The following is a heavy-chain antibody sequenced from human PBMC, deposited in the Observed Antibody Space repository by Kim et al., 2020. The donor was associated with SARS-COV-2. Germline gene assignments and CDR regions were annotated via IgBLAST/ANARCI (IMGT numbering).Heavy chain of an antibody. CDR3: ARDPGTPLYYYYMDV. V-gene: IGHV3-33*01. Sequence: GGSLRLSCAASGFTFSSYGMHWVRQAPGKGLEWVAVIWYDGSNKYYADSVKGRFTISRDNSKNTLYLQMNSLRDEVTAVYYCARDPGTPLYYYYMDVWGKGTTVTVSS. CDR1: GFTFSSYG. CDR2: IWYDGSNK. D-gene: IGHD1-1*01. J-gene: IGHJ6*03.